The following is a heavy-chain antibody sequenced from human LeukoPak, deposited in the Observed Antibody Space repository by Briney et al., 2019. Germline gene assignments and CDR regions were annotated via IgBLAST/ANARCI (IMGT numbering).Heavy chain of an antibody. J-gene: IGHJ4*02. CDR1: GGSISSSSYY. Sequence: SETLSLTCTVSGGSISSSSYYWGWIRQPPGKGLEWIGSIYYSGSTYYNPSLKSRVTISVDTSKNQFSLKLDSVTAADTAVYYCAKGTSSGRYYFDYWGQGTLVTVSS. CDR2: IYYSGST. CDR3: AKGTSSGRYYFDY. D-gene: IGHD6-19*01. V-gene: IGHV4-39*07.